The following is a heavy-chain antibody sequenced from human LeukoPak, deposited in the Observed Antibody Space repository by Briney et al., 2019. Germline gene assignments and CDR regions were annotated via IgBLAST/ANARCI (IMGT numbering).Heavy chain of an antibody. D-gene: IGHD4-17*01. CDR2: INPNSGGT. J-gene: IGHJ4*02. CDR1: GYTFTDYY. Sequence: ASVKVSCKASGYTFTDYYMHWVRQAPGQGLEWMGWINPNSGGTKYAQKFQGRVSMTRDTSIGTAYMELSSLRSDDTAVYYCARDEGTTVTDYWGQGTLVTVSS. CDR3: ARDEGTTVTDY. V-gene: IGHV1-2*02.